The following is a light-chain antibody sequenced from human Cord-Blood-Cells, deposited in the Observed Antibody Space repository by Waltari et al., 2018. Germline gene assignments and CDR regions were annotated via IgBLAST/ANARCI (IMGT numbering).Light chain of an antibody. Sequence: QSALTQPPSASGSPAQSVTIPCTGTTSDAGGSNYVTWYQQHPGKAPKLMIYEVSKWPSGVPDRFSGSKSGNTASLTVSGLQAEDEADYYCSSYAGSNNLVFGGGTKLTVL. CDR3: SSYAGSNNLV. J-gene: IGLJ2*01. V-gene: IGLV2-8*01. CDR2: EVS. CDR1: TSDAGGSNY.